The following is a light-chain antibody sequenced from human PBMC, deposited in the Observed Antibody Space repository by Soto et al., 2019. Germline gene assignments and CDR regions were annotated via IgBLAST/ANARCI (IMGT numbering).Light chain of an antibody. CDR2: GAS. J-gene: IGKJ1*01. V-gene: IGKV3-15*01. Sequence: IVMPQSPDTMSPSLGERATIFCRASQSVSTNLAWYQQKPGQAPRLLIYGASTRATGIPARFSGSGSGTDFTLTISSLQSEDFAVYYCQQYNSWPETFGQGTKVDIK. CDR1: QSVSTN. CDR3: QQYNSWPET.